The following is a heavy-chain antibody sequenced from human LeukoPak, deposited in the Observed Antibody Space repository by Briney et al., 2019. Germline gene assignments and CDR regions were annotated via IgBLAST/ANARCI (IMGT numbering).Heavy chain of an antibody. CDR3: ARWSSSWYGSRGHYYFDY. D-gene: IGHD6-13*01. CDR1: GYTFTGYY. Sequence: ASVKVSCTASGYTFTGYYMHWVRQAPGQGLEWMGWINPNSGGTNYAQKFQGRVTMTRDTSISTAYMELSRLRSDDTAVYYCARWSSSWYGSRGHYYFDYWGQGTLVTVSS. J-gene: IGHJ4*02. CDR2: INPNSGGT. V-gene: IGHV1-2*02.